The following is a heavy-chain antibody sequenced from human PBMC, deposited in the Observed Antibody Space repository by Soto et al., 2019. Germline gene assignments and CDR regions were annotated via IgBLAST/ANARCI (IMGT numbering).Heavy chain of an antibody. Sequence: SVKVSCKASGGTFSSYAISWVRQAPGQGLEWMGGIIPIFGTANYAQKFQGRVTITADESTSTAYMELSSLRSEDTAVYYCASKGRYYYDSSGPYYYYGMDVWGQGTTVTVSS. J-gene: IGHJ6*02. CDR3: ASKGRYYYDSSGPYYYYGMDV. D-gene: IGHD3-22*01. V-gene: IGHV1-69*13. CDR2: IIPIFGTA. CDR1: GGTFSSYA.